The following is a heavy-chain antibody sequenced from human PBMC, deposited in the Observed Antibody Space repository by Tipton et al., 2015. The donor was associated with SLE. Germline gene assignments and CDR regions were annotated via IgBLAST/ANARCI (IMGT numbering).Heavy chain of an antibody. Sequence: TLSLTCTVSGGSISSYYWSWIRQHPGEGLEWIGFISYSGNTYYNASLQSRVTISRDTSKNEFYLKLSSVIAADTAMYYCTRGDFWGQGTLAVVSS. V-gene: IGHV4-31*03. CDR1: GGSISSYY. CDR2: ISYSGNT. CDR3: TRGDF. J-gene: IGHJ4*02.